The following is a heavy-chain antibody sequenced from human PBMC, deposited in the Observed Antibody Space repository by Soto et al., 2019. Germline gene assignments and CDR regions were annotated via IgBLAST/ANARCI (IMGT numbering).Heavy chain of an antibody. CDR2: IDPYDTGI. Sequence: LRLSCAASGFAFSSEWMHWVRQAPGKGLVWVSRIDPYDTGITYADSVKGRFTISRDNAKNTLYLQMNSLRAEDTAVYYCTISYFDYWGQGKLVTVSS. J-gene: IGHJ4*02. V-gene: IGHV3-74*01. CDR1: GFAFSSEW. CDR3: TISYFDY.